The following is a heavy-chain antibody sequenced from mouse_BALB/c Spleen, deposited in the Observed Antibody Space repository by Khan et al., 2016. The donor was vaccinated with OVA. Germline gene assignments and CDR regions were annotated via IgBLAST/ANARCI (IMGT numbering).Heavy chain of an antibody. V-gene: IGHV1S56*01. CDR1: GYTFTSYD. CDR3: ARRRGSMDY. J-gene: IGHJ4*01. CDR2: IFPGDGTT. Sequence: QVQLKQSGAEVVKSGASVKLSCKASGYTFTSYDLNWVRQRPEQGLEWIGWIFPGDGTTKYNEKFRGKATLTTDKSSSTAYIQLSRLTSEDSAVYFCARRRGSMDYWGQGTSVTVSS.